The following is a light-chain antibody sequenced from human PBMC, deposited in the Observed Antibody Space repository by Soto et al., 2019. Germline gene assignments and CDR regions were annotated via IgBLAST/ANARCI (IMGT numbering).Light chain of an antibody. CDR2: SAA. J-gene: IGKJ1*01. V-gene: IGKV1-27*01. CDR3: QKYNSAPRT. CDR1: QGSSNY. Sequence: DIQMTQSPSSLSASVGDSLTIACRASQGSSNYLAWYQQKPARVPKLLIYSAATLQSGVPSRFSGSGSGTDFTLTISSLQPEDVATYYCQKYNSAPRTFGQGTKVDIK.